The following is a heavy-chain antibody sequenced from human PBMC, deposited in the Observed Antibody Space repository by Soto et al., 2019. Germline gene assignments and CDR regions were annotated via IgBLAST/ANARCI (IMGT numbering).Heavy chain of an antibody. CDR3: VRGRSYSVYDF. Sequence: SETLSLTYTVSGGSISSYYWIWVRQPAGRGLEWIGHIYPSGSTSYNPSLRSRVTMSLDTSNNQIFLNLTSVTAADTAVFYCVRGRSYSVYDFWGPGTLVTVSS. D-gene: IGHD5-12*01. CDR2: IYPSGST. J-gene: IGHJ4*02. V-gene: IGHV4-4*07. CDR1: GGSISSYY.